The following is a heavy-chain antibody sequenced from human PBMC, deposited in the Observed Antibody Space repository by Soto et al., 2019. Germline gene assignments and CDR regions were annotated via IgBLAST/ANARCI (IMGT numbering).Heavy chain of an antibody. D-gene: IGHD1-26*01. CDR3: ARPGGSEGYYYGMDV. J-gene: IGHJ6*02. CDR2: IYYSGST. V-gene: IGHV4-39*01. Sequence: PSETLSLTCTVSGGSISSSSYYWGWIRQPPGKGLEWIGSIYYSGSTYYNPSLKSRVTISVDTSKNQFSLKLSSVTAADTAVYYCARPGGSEGYYYGMDVWGQGTTVTVSS. CDR1: GGSISSSSYY.